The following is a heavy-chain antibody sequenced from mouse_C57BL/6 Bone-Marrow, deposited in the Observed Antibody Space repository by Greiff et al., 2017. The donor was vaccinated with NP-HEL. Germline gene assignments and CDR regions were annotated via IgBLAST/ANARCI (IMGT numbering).Heavy chain of an antibody. CDR1: GYTFTDHI. Sequence: VQLQQSGAELASPGASVTLSCKASGYTFTDHIMNWVKKRPGQGLEWIGRIYPVSGETNYNQKFMGKATFSVDRSSSTVYMVLNSLTSVYPAVYFCGRSSGDYDPYAMDYWGQGTSVTVSS. CDR2: IYPVSGET. D-gene: IGHD2-4*01. V-gene: IGHV1-11*01. J-gene: IGHJ4*01. CDR3: GRSSGDYDPYAMDY.